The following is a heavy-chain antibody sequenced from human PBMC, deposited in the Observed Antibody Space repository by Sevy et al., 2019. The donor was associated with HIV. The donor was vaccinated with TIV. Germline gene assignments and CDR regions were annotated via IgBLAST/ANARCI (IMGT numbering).Heavy chain of an antibody. CDR3: AKSKGGVPAASLDY. J-gene: IGHJ4*02. CDR2: ISRSGSSI. CDR1: GFTFSNYA. Sequence: GGSLRLSCAASGFTFSNYAMSWVRQAPGKGLEWVSSISRSGSSIYYVDSVKGRFTISRDNSKNTLYLQMNSLRAEDTAVDYCAKSKGGVPAASLDYWGQGTLVTVSS. D-gene: IGHD2-2*01. V-gene: IGHV3-23*01.